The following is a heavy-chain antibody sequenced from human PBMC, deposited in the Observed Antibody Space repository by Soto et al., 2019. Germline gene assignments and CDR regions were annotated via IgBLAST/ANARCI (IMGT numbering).Heavy chain of an antibody. J-gene: IGHJ4*02. V-gene: IGHV1-69*05. D-gene: IGHD1-26*01. CDR1: GDTFRSYA. Sequence: QVQLVQSGAEVKKPGSSVKVSCKASGDTFRSYAISWVRQAPGQGLEWMGGIIPIFGTANYAQKFQGRVTIIPDESTSTAYMELSSLRSEDTAVYYCARGSVVGATRSDYWGQGTLVTVSS. CDR3: ARGSVVGATRSDY. CDR2: IIPIFGTA.